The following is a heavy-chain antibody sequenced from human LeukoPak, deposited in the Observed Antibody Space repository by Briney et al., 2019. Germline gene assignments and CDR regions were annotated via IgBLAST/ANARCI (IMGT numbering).Heavy chain of an antibody. CDR2: ISSSGSTI. CDR1: GFTFSSYE. J-gene: IGHJ4*02. Sequence: PGGSLRLSCAASGFTFSSYEMNWVRQAPGKGLEWVSYISSSGSTIYYADSVKGRFTISRDNAKNSLYLQMNSLRAEDTAVYYCASWSTRYYFDYWGQGTLVTVSS. CDR3: ASWSTRYYFDY. V-gene: IGHV3-48*03.